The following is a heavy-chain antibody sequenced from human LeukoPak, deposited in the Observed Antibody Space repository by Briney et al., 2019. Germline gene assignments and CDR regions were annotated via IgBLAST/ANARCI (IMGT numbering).Heavy chain of an antibody. CDR2: IYYSGST. CDR3: ARDSVAAPPGDPSHYFDY. CDR1: GGSISSYY. Sequence: PSETLSLTCTVSGGSISSYYWSWLRQPPGKGLEWIGYIYYSGSTNYNPSLKSRVTISVDTSKNQFSLKLSSVTAADTAVYYCARDSVAAPPGDPSHYFDYWGQGTLVTVSS. J-gene: IGHJ4*02. D-gene: IGHD6-19*01. V-gene: IGHV4-59*01.